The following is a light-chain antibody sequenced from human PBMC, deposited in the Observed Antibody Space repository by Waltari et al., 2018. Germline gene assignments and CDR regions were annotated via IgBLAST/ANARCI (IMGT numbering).Light chain of an antibody. CDR1: STHIGRCNF. Sequence: QSALPQPASVSAPPGQSITISRTGSSTHIGRCNFVSWYQQHPGKAPKLIIYDVTNRPSGVSDRFSGSKSGNTASLTISGLQTEDEAHYYCSSFTTNTTVMFGGGTKLTVL. J-gene: IGLJ3*02. CDR2: DVT. CDR3: SSFTTNTTVM. V-gene: IGLV2-14*03.